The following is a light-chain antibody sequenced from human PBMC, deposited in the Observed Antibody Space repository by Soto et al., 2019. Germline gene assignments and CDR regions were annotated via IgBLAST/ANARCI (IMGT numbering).Light chain of an antibody. Sequence: EIVMTQSPATLSVSPGERATLSCRASQSSNSNYLAWYQQKPGQAPSLLMYAISTRATGIPARFSGSGSGTDFTLTIRRLQSEDFAVYYCQQHSDWPLTFGHGTR. CDR1: QSSNSN. CDR2: AIS. CDR3: QQHSDWPLT. J-gene: IGKJ5*01. V-gene: IGKV3-15*01.